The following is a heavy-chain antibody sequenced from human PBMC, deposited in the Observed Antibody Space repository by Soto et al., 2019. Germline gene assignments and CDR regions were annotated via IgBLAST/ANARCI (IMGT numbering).Heavy chain of an antibody. CDR2: SRNKARSYTT. V-gene: IGHV3-72*01. CDR3: ARLLAYCGGDCHSFAFDI. D-gene: IGHD2-21*02. CDR1: VFTFSDHF. J-gene: IGHJ3*02. Sequence: GSLRLSCAASVFTFSDHFMEWVRQAPGKGLEWVGRSRNKARSYTTDYAASVRGRFTISRDDSKNSLYLQTNSLKAEDTAVYYCARLLAYCGGDCHSFAFDIWGQGTLVTVSS.